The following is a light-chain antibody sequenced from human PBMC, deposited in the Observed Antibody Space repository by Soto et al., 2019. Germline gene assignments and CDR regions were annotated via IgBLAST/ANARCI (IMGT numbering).Light chain of an antibody. J-gene: IGLJ2*01. CDR1: SGHSNYI. Sequence: QLVLTQSSSASASLVSSVMLTCTLRSGHSNYIIAWHQQQPGNAPRYLMKMEGSGSYNKGSGVTDRFSGSSSGADRYLSISNLQFEDEADYYCETCDCKILVFGGGTKLTVL. V-gene: IGLV4-60*02. CDR2: MEGSGSY. CDR3: ETCDCKILV.